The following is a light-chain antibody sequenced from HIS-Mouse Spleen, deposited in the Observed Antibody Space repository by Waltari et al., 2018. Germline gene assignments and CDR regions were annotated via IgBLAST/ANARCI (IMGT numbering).Light chain of an antibody. CDR3: MQALQTQWT. Sequence: DIVMTQSPLSLPVTPGEPASISCRSSQSLLHSNGYNYLDWYLQKPGQSPQLLIYLGSNRASGVPDRFSGSGSGTDFTLKISRVDAEDVGVYYCMQALQTQWTFGQGTKVEIK. CDR2: LGS. J-gene: IGKJ1*01. V-gene: IGKV2-28*01. CDR1: QSLLHSNGYNY.